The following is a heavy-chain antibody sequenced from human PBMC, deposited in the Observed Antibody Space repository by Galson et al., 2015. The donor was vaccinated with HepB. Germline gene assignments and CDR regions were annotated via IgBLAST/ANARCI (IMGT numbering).Heavy chain of an antibody. CDR2: IKQDGSEK. D-gene: IGHD6-19*01. J-gene: IGHJ4*02. CDR1: GFTFSSYW. CDR3: ARVPYSSGWFYYFDY. V-gene: IGHV3-7*01. Sequence: SLRLSCAASGFTFSSYWMSWVRQAPGKGLEWVANIKQDGSEKYYVDSVKGRFTISRDNAKNSLYLQMNSLRAEDTAVYYCARVPYSSGWFYYFDYWGQGTLVTVSS.